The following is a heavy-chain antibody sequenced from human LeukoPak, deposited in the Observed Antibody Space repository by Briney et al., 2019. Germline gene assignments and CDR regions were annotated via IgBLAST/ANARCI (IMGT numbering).Heavy chain of an antibody. CDR1: GFTFSSYA. V-gene: IGHV3-7*01. J-gene: IGHJ4*02. CDR2: IKKTGSET. D-gene: IGHD2-15*01. Sequence: GGSLRLSCAASGFTFSSYAMSWVRQAPGKGLEWVACIKKTGSETYYVDSVKGRFTITRDNARNSVFLQMNSLRAEDTAVYYCAREDGYCSGGNCYSYFDSWGQGTLVTVSS. CDR3: AREDGYCSGGNCYSYFDS.